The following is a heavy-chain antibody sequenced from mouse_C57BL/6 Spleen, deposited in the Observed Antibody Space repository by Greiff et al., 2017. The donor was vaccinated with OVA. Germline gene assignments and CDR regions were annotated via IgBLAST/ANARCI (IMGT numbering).Heavy chain of an antibody. J-gene: IGHJ4*01. CDR3: AKMVTTVVASDYAMDY. D-gene: IGHD1-1*01. CDR1: GFSLTSYG. Sequence: VKLQESGPGLVQPSQSLSITCTVSGFSLTSYGVHWVRQSPGKGLEWLGVIWRGGSTDYNAAFMSRLSITKDNSKSQVFFKMNSLQADDTAIYYCAKMVTTVVASDYAMDYWGQGTSVTVSS. V-gene: IGHV2-5*01. CDR2: IWRGGST.